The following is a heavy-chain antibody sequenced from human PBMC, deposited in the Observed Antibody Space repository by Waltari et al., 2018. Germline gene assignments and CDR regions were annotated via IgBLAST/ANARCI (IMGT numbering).Heavy chain of an antibody. CDR3: ARGKAAAGIPRDY. J-gene: IGHJ4*02. D-gene: IGHD6-13*01. CDR2: IYYSGST. V-gene: IGHV4-59*11. Sequence: QVQLQESGPGLVKPSETLSLTCTVSGGSISSHYWSWIRQPPGKGLEWIGYIYYSGSTNYNPSLKSRVTISVDTSKNQVSLKLSSVTAADTAVYYWARGKAAAGIPRDYWGQGTLVTVSS. CDR1: GGSISSHY.